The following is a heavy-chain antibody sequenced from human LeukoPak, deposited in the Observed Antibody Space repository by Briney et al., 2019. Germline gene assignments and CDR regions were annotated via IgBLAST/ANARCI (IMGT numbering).Heavy chain of an antibody. J-gene: IGHJ3*02. D-gene: IGHD6-19*01. Sequence: PGGSLRLSCAASGFTFSSYGMHWVRQAPGKGLEWVAFIRYDGSNKYYADSVKGRFTISRDNSKNTLYLQMNSLRAEDTAVYYCAKRDYSSGWYRGAFDIWGQGTVVTVSS. CDR1: GFTFSSYG. CDR3: AKRDYSSGWYRGAFDI. CDR2: IRYDGSNK. V-gene: IGHV3-30*02.